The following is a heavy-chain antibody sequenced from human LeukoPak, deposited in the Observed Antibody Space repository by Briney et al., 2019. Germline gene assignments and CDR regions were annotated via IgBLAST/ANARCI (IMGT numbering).Heavy chain of an antibody. CDR2: ISYDGSNK. CDR1: GFTFSSYG. CDR3: AREGSGWPYYYYYMDV. D-gene: IGHD6-19*01. V-gene: IGHV3-30*19. J-gene: IGHJ6*03. Sequence: GGSLRLSCAASGFTFSSYGMHWVRQAPGKGLEWVAVISYDGSNKYYADSVKGRFTISRDNSKNTLYLQMNSLRAEDTAVYYCAREGSGWPYYYYYMDVWGKGTTVTVSS.